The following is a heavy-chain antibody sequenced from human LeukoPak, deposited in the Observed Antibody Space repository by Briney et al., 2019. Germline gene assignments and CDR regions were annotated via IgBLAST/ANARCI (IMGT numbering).Heavy chain of an antibody. J-gene: IGHJ5*02. D-gene: IGHD2-2*01. V-gene: IGHV4-59*01. CDR3: AKARGGYCSSTSCLNNWFDP. CDR1: GGSISSYY. Sequence: PSETLSLTCTVSGGSISSYYWSWIRQPPGKGLEWIGYIYSSGSTNYNPSLKSRVTISVDTSKNQFSLKLSSVTAADTAVYYCAKARGGYCSSTSCLNNWFDPWGQGTLVTVSS. CDR2: IYSSGST.